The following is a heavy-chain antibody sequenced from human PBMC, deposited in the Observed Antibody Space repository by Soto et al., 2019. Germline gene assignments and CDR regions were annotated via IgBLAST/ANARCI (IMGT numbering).Heavy chain of an antibody. CDR1: GGSFSGYY. V-gene: IGHV4-34*01. D-gene: IGHD2-15*01. Sequence: SETLSLTCAVYGGSFSGYYWSWIRQPPGKGLEWIGEINHSGSTNYNPSLKSRVTISVDTSKNQFSLKLSSVTAAATAVYYCAVLADKGRYGMDVCAQGTTGIVCS. CDR2: INHSGST. J-gene: IGHJ6*02. CDR3: AVLADKGRYGMDV.